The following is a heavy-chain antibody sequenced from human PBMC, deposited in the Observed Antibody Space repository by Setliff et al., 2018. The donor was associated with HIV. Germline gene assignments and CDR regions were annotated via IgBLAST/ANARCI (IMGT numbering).Heavy chain of an antibody. Sequence: SETLSLTCGVSGYSMSSGYYWGWIRQPPGKGLEWIAIIHQSGTAHKRPSLKSRVTISIDTSENLFSLKLSGVTAADTAIYYCARQVGEGKWYLDSWGHGTLVTAPQ. CDR2: IHQSGTA. V-gene: IGHV4-38-2*01. CDR1: GYSMSSGYY. CDR3: ARQVGEGKWYLDS. D-gene: IGHD1-26*01. J-gene: IGHJ4*01.